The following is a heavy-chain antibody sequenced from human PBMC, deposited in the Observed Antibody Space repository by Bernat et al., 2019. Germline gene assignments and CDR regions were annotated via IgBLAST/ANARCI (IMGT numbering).Heavy chain of an antibody. Sequence: QVQLQESGPGLVKPSETLSLTCTVSGGSVSSGSYYWSWIRQPPGKGLEWIGYIYYSGRTNYNPSLKSRVTISVDTSKNQFSLKLSSVTAADTAVYYCARGRITMVRGVIGQDWFDPWGQGTLVTVSS. V-gene: IGHV4-61*01. J-gene: IGHJ5*02. CDR1: GGSVSSGSYY. D-gene: IGHD3-10*01. CDR2: IYYSGRT. CDR3: ARGRITMVRGVIGQDWFDP.